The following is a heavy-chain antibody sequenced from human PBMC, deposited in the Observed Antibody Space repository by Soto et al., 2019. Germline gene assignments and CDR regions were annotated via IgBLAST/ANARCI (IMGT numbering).Heavy chain of an antibody. CDR2: IYYSGST. CDR1: DDSISSSSYY. V-gene: IGHV4-39*01. D-gene: IGHD5-12*01. Sequence: QLHLQESGPGLVKPSETLSLTCTVSDDSISSSSYYWGWIRQPPGVGLEWIGSIYYSGSTYYNPSPQSRVTIPVDTSKNQFSLKLSSVNAADPAVYYCARRGRYSGHDFSFDYWGQGTLVTVSS. J-gene: IGHJ4*02. CDR3: ARRGRYSGHDFSFDY.